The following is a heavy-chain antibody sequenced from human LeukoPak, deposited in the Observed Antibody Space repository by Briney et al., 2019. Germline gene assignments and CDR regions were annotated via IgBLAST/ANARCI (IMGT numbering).Heavy chain of an antibody. V-gene: IGHV1-69*05. CDR3: ARVQYYDSSGYYRAEYFQH. J-gene: IGHJ1*01. Sequence: GASVKVSCKASGGTFSSYAISWVRQAPGQGLEWMGRIISIFGTANYAQKFQGRVTITTDESTSTAYMELSSLRSEDTAVYYCARVQYYDSSGYYRAEYFQHWGQGTLVTVSS. D-gene: IGHD3-22*01. CDR2: IISIFGTA. CDR1: GGTFSSYA.